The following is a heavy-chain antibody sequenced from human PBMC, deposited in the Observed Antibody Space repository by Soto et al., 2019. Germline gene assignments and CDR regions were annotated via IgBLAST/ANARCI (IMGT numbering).Heavy chain of an antibody. D-gene: IGHD3-22*01. CDR1: GFTFNNYG. V-gene: IGHV3-33*01. Sequence: PGGSLRLSCAASGFTFNNYGMHWVRQAPGKGLEWVAVIWYDGSHESYADSVKGRFTISRDNSKNTLYLQMNSLRAEDTAVYYCARDRYSYDSRAYQGVDWYFDLWGRGTLLTVSS. J-gene: IGHJ2*01. CDR3: ARDRYSYDSRAYQGVDWYFDL. CDR2: IWYDGSHE.